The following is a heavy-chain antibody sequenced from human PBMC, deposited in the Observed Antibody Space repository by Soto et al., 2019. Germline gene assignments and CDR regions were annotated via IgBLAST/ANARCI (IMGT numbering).Heavy chain of an antibody. CDR1: GGSISSGGDY. V-gene: IGHV4-31*03. CDR3: ARATPYYYYGMDV. D-gene: IGHD2-15*01. J-gene: IGHJ6*02. Sequence: QVQLQESGPGLVKPSQTLSLTCTVSGGSISSGGDYWSWIRQHPGKGLEWIGYIYYSGSTYYNPSLKSRVTLSVDTSKNHFSLKLSSVTAADTAXYYCARATPYYYYGMDVWGQGTTVTVSS. CDR2: IYYSGST.